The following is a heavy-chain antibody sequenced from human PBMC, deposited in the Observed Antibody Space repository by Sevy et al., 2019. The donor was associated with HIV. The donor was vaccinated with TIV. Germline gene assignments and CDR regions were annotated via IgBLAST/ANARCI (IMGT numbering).Heavy chain of an antibody. CDR3: ASIDYYYDNSGIPNDY. Sequence: GGSLRLSCAASGFTFSGYAMHWVRQAPGKGLEWVAVISYDGTNKYYADSVKGRFTISRDNSKNTLYLQMNSLRTDDTAVYYCASIDYYYDNSGIPNDYWGQGTLVTVSS. CDR1: GFTFSGYA. CDR2: ISYDGTNK. V-gene: IGHV3-30-3*01. D-gene: IGHD3-22*01. J-gene: IGHJ4*02.